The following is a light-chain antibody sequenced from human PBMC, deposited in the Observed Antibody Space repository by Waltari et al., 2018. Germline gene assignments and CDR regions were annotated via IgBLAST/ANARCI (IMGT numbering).Light chain of an antibody. CDR1: SSDVGGFNY. V-gene: IGLV2-14*01. Sequence: QSALTQPASVSGSPGQSITISCPGTSSDVGGFNYVSWYQQHPGKAPKLMIYEITNRPSEVSNRFSGSKSGNTASLTISGLQAKDEADYYCSSYTSSSAFVVFGGGTKLTVL. J-gene: IGLJ2*01. CDR3: SSYTSSSAFVV. CDR2: EIT.